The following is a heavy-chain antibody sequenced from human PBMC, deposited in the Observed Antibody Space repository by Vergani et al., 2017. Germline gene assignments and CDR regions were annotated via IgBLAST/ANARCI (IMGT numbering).Heavy chain of an antibody. D-gene: IGHD2-2*01. CDR2: STPIFGTA. CDR3: ARAVVVVPAAIHYYYYYMDV. V-gene: IGHV1-69*01. CDR1: GGTFSSYA. Sequence: QVQLVQSGAEVKKPGSSVKVSCKASGGTFSSYAISWVRQAPGQGLEWMGGSTPIFGTANYAQQFQGRVTITADESTSTAYMERSSLRSEDTAVYYCARAVVVVPAAIHYYYYYMDVWGKGTTVTVSS. J-gene: IGHJ6*03.